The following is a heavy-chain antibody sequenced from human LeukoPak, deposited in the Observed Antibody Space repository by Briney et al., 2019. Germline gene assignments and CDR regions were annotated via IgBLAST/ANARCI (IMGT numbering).Heavy chain of an antibody. J-gene: IGHJ3*02. CDR2: IRQDGSEE. V-gene: IGHV3-7*01. CDR3: ARPFSSRDAFDI. CDR1: GFIFNSYW. D-gene: IGHD6-19*01. Sequence: GGSLRLSCAATGFIFNSYWMSWVRQAPGKGLEWVANIRQDGSEEYYVDSVKGRFTISRDNAKNSLYLQMNSLRAEDTAVYYCARPFSSRDAFDIWGQGTMVTVSS.